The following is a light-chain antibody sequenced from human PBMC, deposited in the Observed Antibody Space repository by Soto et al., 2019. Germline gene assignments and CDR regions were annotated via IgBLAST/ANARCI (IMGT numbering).Light chain of an antibody. V-gene: IGKV3-15*01. Sequence: EIVMTQSPATLSVSPGERATLSCRASQSVSSNLVWYQQKPGQAPMLLIYGASTRATGIPARFSGSGSGTEFTLTISSLQSEDFAVYHCQQYHDWPRTFGQGTKLEIQ. CDR2: GAS. CDR3: QQYHDWPRT. J-gene: IGKJ2*01. CDR1: QSVSSN.